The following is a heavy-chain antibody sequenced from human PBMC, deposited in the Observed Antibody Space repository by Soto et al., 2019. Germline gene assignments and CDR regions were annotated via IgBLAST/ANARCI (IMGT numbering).Heavy chain of an antibody. CDR2: IYYSGST. Sequence: SETLSLTCTVSGGSISSGDYYWSCIRQPPGKGLEWIGYIYYSGSTYYNPSFKSRITISVDTSETQFSLKLSSVTAADTAVYYCARRYGGNFDYWGQGTLVTVSS. CDR1: GGSISSGDYY. V-gene: IGHV4-30-4*02. J-gene: IGHJ4*02. D-gene: IGHD1-26*01. CDR3: ARRYGGNFDY.